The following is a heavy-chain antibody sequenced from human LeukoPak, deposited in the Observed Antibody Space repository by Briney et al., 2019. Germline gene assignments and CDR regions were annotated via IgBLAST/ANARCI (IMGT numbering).Heavy chain of an antibody. D-gene: IGHD3-22*01. CDR3: ARVENVIYYDSRAGAFDI. V-gene: IGHV4-31*03. CDR1: GGSISSGGYY. CDR2: IYYSGST. J-gene: IGHJ3*02. Sequence: SQTLSLTCTVSGGSISSGGYYWSWIRQHPGKGLEWIGYIYYSGSTYYNPSLKSRVSISVDTSKNQFSLKLSSVTAADTAVYYCARVENVIYYDSRAGAFDIWGQGTMVTVSS.